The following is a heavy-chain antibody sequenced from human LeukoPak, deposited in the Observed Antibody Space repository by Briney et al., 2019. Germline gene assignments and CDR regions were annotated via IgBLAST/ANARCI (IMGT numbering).Heavy chain of an antibody. D-gene: IGHD1-26*01. V-gene: IGHV3-49*03. CDR1: GFTFGDYA. CDR2: IRSKAYGGTT. CDR3: TRDRVGATPGFHI. Sequence: GGSLRLSCTASGFTFGDYAMSWFRQAPGKGLEWVGFIRSKAYGGTTEYAASVKGRFTIPRDDSKSIAYLQMNSLKTEDTAVYYCTRDRVGATPGFHIWGQGTMVTVSS. J-gene: IGHJ3*02.